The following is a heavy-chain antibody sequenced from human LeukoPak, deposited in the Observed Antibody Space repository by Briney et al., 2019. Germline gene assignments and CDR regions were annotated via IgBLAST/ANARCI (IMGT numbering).Heavy chain of an antibody. CDR3: ARGPDEYSYGPSVNWFDP. Sequence: PSETLSLTCAVSGGSISSSNWWSWVRQPPGKGLEWIGEIYHSGSTNYNPSLKSRVTISVDKSKNQFSLKLSSVTAADTAVYYCARGPDEYSYGPSVNWFDPWGQGTLVTVSS. D-gene: IGHD5-18*01. V-gene: IGHV4-4*02. CDR2: IYHSGST. CDR1: GGSISSSNW. J-gene: IGHJ5*02.